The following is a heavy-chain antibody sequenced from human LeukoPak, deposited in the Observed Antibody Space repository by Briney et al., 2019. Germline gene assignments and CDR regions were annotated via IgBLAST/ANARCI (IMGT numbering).Heavy chain of an antibody. CDR1: GYTFTSYY. D-gene: IGHD3-22*01. V-gene: IGHV1-46*01. J-gene: IGHJ3*02. CDR2: INPSGGST. CDR3: ARTLNAHFFDGSGYYQLPNDAFDI. Sequence: GASVKVSCKASGYTFTSYYMHWVRQAPGQGLEWMGIINPSGGSTSYAQKFQGRVTMTRNTSITTAYMELSSLRSEDTALYYCARTLNAHFFDGSGYYQLPNDAFDIWGQGTMVTVSS.